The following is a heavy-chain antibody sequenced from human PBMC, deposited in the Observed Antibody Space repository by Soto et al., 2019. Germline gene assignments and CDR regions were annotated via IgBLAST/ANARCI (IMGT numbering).Heavy chain of an antibody. CDR1: WGSISNGGYY. D-gene: IGHD3-3*01. V-gene: IGHV4-31*03. CDR3: ARVNAPPYYDFWSGYYTVPLYYFDY. J-gene: IGHJ4*02. CDR2: IYYSGST. Sequence: PSETLSLPCTVSWGSISNGGYYWSWIRQHPGKGLEGIGYIYYSGSTYYNPSLKSRVTISVDTSKNQFSLKLSSVTAADTAVYYCARVNAPPYYDFWSGYYTVPLYYFDYWGQGTLVTVSS.